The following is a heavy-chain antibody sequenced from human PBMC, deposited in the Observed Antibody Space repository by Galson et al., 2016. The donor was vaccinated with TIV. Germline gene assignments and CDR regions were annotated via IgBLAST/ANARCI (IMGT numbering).Heavy chain of an antibody. CDR3: AKPICPSGDSFGFDN. D-gene: IGHD5-18*01. CDR2: ISGVNAGT. Sequence: SLRLSCAASGFIFSNSAMYWVRQAPGKGLEWVSSISGVNAGTYYADSVKGRFIISRDNSKNMLFLQMNNVRREDTAVYLCAKPICPSGDSFGFDNWGQGTLVTVSS. J-gene: IGHJ4*02. CDR1: GFIFSNSA. V-gene: IGHV3-23*01.